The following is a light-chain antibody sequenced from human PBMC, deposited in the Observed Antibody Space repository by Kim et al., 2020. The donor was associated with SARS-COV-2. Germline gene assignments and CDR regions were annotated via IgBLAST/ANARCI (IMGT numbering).Light chain of an antibody. J-gene: IGLJ2*01. V-gene: IGLV3-19*01. Sequence: FGPTVRITCQGDSLRSYYASWYQHKPGQAPILVMYGKNNRPSGIPDRFSGSSSGNTASLTVTGAQAVDEADYYCNSRDNSGDHVIFGGGTQLTVL. CDR1: SLRSYY. CDR2: GKN. CDR3: NSRDNSGDHVI.